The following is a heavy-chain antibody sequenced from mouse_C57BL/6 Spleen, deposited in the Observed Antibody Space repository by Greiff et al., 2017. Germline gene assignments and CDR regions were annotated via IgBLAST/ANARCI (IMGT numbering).Heavy chain of an antibody. CDR1: CYAFSSSW. CDR2: IYPGDGDT. V-gene: IGHV1-82*01. J-gene: IGHJ1*03. CDR3: ARIYDVV. D-gene: IGHD2-3*01. Sequence: QVQLQQSGPELVKPGASVKISCKASCYAFSSSWMNWVKQRPGKGLEWIGRIYPGDGDTNYNGKFKGKATLTADKSSSTAYMQLSSLTSEDSAVYFCARIYDVVWGTGDTVTVSS.